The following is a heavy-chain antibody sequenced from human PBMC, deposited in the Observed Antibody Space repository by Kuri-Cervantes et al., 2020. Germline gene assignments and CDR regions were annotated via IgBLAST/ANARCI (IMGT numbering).Heavy chain of an antibody. Sequence: ASVKVSCKASGYTLTELSMHWVRQAPGKGLEWMGGFDPEDGETIYAQKFQGRVTMTTDTSTSTAYMELRSLRSDDTAVYYCARDSATGRRQDYYYYYMDVWGKGTTVTVSS. CDR3: ARDSATGRRQDYYYYYMDV. CDR2: FDPEDGET. D-gene: IGHD1-1*01. V-gene: IGHV1-24*01. J-gene: IGHJ6*03. CDR1: GYTLTELS.